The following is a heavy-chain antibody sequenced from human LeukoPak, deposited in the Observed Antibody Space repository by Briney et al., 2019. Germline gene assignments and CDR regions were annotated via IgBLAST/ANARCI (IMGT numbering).Heavy chain of an antibody. D-gene: IGHD3-10*01. CDR1: GGSISSYY. CDR2: IYYSGST. CDR3: ASMVRGAALDY. J-gene: IGHJ4*02. Sequence: PSATLSLTCTVSGGSISSYYWSWIRQPPGKGLEWIGYIYYSGSTNYNPSLKSRVTISVDTSKNQFSLKLSSVTAADTAVYYCASMVRGAALDYWGQGTLVTVSS. V-gene: IGHV4-59*08.